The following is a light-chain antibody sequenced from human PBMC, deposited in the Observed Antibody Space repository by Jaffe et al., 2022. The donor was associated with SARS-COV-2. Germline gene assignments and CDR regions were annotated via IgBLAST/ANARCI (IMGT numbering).Light chain of an antibody. Sequence: EIVMTQSPASLSVSPGERATLSCWASQSVSSNLAWYQQKPGQAPRLLIYGASTRATGIPARFSGSGSGTEFTLTISSLQSEDFAVYYCQQYNNWPLALGGGTKVEIK. CDR1: QSVSSN. CDR2: GAS. V-gene: IGKV3-15*01. CDR3: QQYNNWPLA. J-gene: IGKJ4*01.